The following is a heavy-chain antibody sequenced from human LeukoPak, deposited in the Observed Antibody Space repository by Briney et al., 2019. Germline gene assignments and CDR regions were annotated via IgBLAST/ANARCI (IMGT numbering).Heavy chain of an antibody. CDR3: AKVAYYYGSGSYVDY. CDR1: GFTFSSYA. Sequence: PGGSLRLSCAASGFTFSSYAVSWVRQAPGKGLEWVSAISGSGGSTYYADSVKGRFTISRDNSKNTLYLQMNSLRAEDTAVYYCAKVAYYYGSGSYVDYWGQGTLVTVSS. CDR2: ISGSGGST. D-gene: IGHD3-10*01. V-gene: IGHV3-23*01. J-gene: IGHJ4*02.